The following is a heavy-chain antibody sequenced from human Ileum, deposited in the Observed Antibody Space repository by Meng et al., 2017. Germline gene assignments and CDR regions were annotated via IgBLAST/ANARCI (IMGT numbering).Heavy chain of an antibody. Sequence: EVQRVGSGGGLVQPGGSLRLSCAASGFTFSNYWMHWVRQTPGKGLVWVSRINEDGRVTNYADSVEGRFTVSRDNAKNTLYLQMNSLRVEDTGIYYCARINYVEDSWGQGTLVTVSS. V-gene: IGHV3-74*01. CDR1: GFTFSNYW. D-gene: IGHD3-16*01. J-gene: IGHJ4*02. CDR3: ARINYVEDS. CDR2: INEDGRVT.